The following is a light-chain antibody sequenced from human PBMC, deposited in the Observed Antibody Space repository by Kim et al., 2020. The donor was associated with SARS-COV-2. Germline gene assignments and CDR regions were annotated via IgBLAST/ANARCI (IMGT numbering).Light chain of an antibody. V-gene: IGLV3-21*04. CDR3: QVWDSSSDLRV. CDR2: YDS. CDR1: NIGSKS. Sequence: APGKTARITCGGNNIGSKSVHWYQQKPGQAPVLVIYYDSDRPSGIPERFSGSNSGNTATLTISRVEAGDEADYYCQVWDSSSDLRVFGGGTQLTV. J-gene: IGLJ3*02.